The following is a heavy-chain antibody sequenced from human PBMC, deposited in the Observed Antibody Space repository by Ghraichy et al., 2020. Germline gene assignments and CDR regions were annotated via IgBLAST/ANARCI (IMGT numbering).Heavy chain of an antibody. CDR2: ISGSGGST. D-gene: IGHD2-21*01. CDR3: AKSPPLEEYSLYYFDY. CDR1: GFTFSSYA. J-gene: IGHJ4*02. V-gene: IGHV3-23*01. Sequence: GGSLRLSCAASGFTFSSYAMSWVRQAPGKGLEWVSAISGSGGSTYYADSVKGRFTISRDNSKNTLYLQMNSLRAEDTAVYYCAKSPPLEEYSLYYFDYWGQGTLVTVSS.